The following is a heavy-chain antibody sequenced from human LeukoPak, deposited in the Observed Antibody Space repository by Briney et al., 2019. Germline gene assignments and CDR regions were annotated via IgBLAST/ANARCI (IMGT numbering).Heavy chain of an antibody. D-gene: IGHD1-26*01. CDR1: GGIFSSYA. Sequence: ASVKVSCKASGGIFSSYAISWVRQAPGKGLEWMGGFDPEDGETIYAQKFQGRVTMTEDTSTDTAYMELSSLRSEDTAVYYYATAHGDYWGQGTLVTASS. CDR3: ATAHGDY. V-gene: IGHV1-24*01. J-gene: IGHJ4*02. CDR2: FDPEDGET.